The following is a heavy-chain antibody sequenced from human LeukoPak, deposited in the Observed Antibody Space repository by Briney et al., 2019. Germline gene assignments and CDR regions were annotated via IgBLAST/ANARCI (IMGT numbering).Heavy chain of an antibody. Sequence: GGSLRLSCAASGFTFSTYWMHWVRQAPGKGLVWVSRIKSDGSTNYADSVEGRFTISRDNAKNTVSLQMNSLRPEGTGVYYCARAPSEIGGYYPEYFRHWGQGTLVTVSS. D-gene: IGHD3-22*01. J-gene: IGHJ1*01. V-gene: IGHV3-74*01. CDR2: IKSDGST. CDR3: ARAPSEIGGYYPEYFRH. CDR1: GFTFSTYW.